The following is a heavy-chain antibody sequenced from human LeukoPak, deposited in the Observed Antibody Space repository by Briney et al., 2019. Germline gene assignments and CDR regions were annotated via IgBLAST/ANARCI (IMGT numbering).Heavy chain of an antibody. D-gene: IGHD4-17*01. CDR3: ARPGDYVGMWYDY. Sequence: SETLSLTCAVYGGSFSGYYWSWIRQPPGKGLEWIGEINHSGSTNYNPSLKSRVTISVDTPKNQFSLKLSSVTAADTAVYYCARPGDYVGMWYDYWGQGTLVTVSS. CDR2: INHSGST. CDR1: GGSFSGYY. V-gene: IGHV4-34*01. J-gene: IGHJ4*02.